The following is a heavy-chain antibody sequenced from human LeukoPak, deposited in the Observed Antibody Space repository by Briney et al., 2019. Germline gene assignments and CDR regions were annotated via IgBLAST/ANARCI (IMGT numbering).Heavy chain of an antibody. Sequence: GGSLRLSCAASGFTFSSYSMNWVRQAPGKGLEWVSYISSSSSTIYYADSVKGRFTISRDNAKNSLYLQMNSLRAEDTAVYYCAREGYRSSFDYWGQGTLVTVSS. V-gene: IGHV3-48*01. J-gene: IGHJ4*02. CDR3: AREGYRSSFDY. CDR1: GFTFSSYS. CDR2: ISSSSSTI. D-gene: IGHD6-13*01.